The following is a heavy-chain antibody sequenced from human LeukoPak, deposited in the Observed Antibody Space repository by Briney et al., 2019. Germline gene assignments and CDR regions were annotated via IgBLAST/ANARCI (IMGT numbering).Heavy chain of an antibody. D-gene: IGHD6-19*01. CDR2: INPSGGST. J-gene: IGHJ4*02. Sequence: GASVKVSCKASGYTFTSYYMHWVRQAPGQGLEWMGIINPSGGSTSYAQKFQGRVTMTRDTSTSTVYMELSSLRSEDTAVYYCARESSSGWQHHPHTYDYWGQGTLVTVSS. CDR3: ARESSSGWQHHPHTYDY. CDR1: GYTFTSYY. V-gene: IGHV1-46*01.